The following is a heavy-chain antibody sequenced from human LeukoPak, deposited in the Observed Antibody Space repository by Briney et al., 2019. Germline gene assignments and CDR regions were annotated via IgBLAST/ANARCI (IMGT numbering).Heavy chain of an antibody. Sequence: TGGSLRLSCAASGFTFSSYSMNWVRQAPGKGLEWVSSISNSFSYIYYADSVKGRFTISRDNAKNSLYLQMNSLRAEDTAVYYCARDSSYDYIWGSYRPDWFDPWGQGTLVTVSS. CDR1: GFTFSSYS. CDR3: ARDSSYDYIWGSYRPDWFDP. D-gene: IGHD3-16*02. CDR2: ISNSFSYI. V-gene: IGHV3-21*01. J-gene: IGHJ5*02.